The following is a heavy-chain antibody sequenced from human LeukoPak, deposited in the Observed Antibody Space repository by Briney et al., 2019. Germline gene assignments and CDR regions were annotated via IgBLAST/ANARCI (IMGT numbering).Heavy chain of an antibody. CDR1: GGSISSGDYF. D-gene: IGHD7-27*01. Sequence: SSETLSLTCTVSGGSISSGDYFWSWIRQPPGKGLEWIGNIYYNGNTYYNPSLESRGTISVDTFKNQFSLKLNSGTAADTAVYYCARDLWGLDSWGQGTLVAVSS. CDR2: IYYNGNT. V-gene: IGHV4-30-4*01. CDR3: ARDLWGLDS. J-gene: IGHJ4*02.